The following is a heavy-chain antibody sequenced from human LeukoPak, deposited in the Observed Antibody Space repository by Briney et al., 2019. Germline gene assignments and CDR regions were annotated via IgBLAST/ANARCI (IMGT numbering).Heavy chain of an antibody. CDR2: ISRNSGNI. D-gene: IGHD3-9*01. J-gene: IGHJ4*02. V-gene: IGHV3-9*01. CDR3: ARTYYDILTGYNPYFDY. CDR1: GFTFDDYT. Sequence: GGSLRLSCAASGFTFDDYTMHWVRQTPGKGLEWVSYISRNSGNIGYADSVKGRFTIFRDNAKNSLYLQMISLRAEDTAVYYCARTYYDILTGYNPYFDYWGQGTLVTVSS.